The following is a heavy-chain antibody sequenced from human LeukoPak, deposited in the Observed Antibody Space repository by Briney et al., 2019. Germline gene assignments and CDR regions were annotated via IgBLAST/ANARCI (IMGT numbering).Heavy chain of an antibody. CDR2: INHSGST. CDR1: GGTFSGYY. CDR3: ARAVGYSSSWEIEG. J-gene: IGHJ4*02. Sequence: SETLSLTCAVSGGTFSGYYWSWIRQPPGKGLEWIGEINHSGSTKYNPSLKSRVTISVDTSKNQLSLKRSSVTAADTAVYYCARAVGYSSSWEIEGWGQGTLVTVAS. D-gene: IGHD6-13*01. V-gene: IGHV4-34*01.